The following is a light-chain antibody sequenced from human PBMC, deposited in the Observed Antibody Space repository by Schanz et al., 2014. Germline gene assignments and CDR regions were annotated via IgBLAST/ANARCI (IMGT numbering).Light chain of an antibody. Sequence: QSALTQPASVSGSPGQSITISCTGTSSDVGSNNIVSWYQQHPGKAPKLMIYEASKRPSGVSNRFSGSKSDNTASLTISGLQAEDEADYYCSSYTSTNTLEVFGGGTKLTVL. V-gene: IGLV2-14*02. CDR1: SSDVGSNNI. CDR3: SSYTSTNTLEV. CDR2: EAS. J-gene: IGLJ3*02.